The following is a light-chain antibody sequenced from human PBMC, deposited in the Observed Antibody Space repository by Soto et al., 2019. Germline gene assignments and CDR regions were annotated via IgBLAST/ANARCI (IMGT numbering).Light chain of an antibody. J-gene: IGLJ1*01. Sequence: QSVLTQPASVSGSPGQSITISCTGTSSDVGTYNYVSWYQQHPGKAPKLIICEVSTRPSGISNRFSGSKSGDTASLTISGLQAEDEADYFCCSYAGTVAYVFGTGTKVTVL. CDR3: CSYAGTVAYV. V-gene: IGLV2-23*02. CDR1: SSDVGTYNY. CDR2: EVS.